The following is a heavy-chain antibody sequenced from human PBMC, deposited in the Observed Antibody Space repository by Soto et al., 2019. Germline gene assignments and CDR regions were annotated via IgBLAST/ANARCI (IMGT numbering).Heavy chain of an antibody. CDR2: ISYDGSNK. J-gene: IGHJ4*02. CDR1: GFTFSTYA. CDR3: ARHKRDLRFLEWSYYFDS. Sequence: QVQLVESGGGVVQPGRSLRLSCAASGFTFSTYAMHWVRQAPGKGLEWVAVISYDGSNKYYTDSVKGRFTISRDNSKNTLYLQMNILRAEDTALYYCARHKRDLRFLEWSYYFDSWGQGTLVTVPS. V-gene: IGHV3-30-3*01. D-gene: IGHD3-3*01.